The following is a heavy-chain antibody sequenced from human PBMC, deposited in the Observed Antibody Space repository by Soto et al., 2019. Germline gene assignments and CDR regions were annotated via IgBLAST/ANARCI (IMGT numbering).Heavy chain of an antibody. CDR3: TRVDRGAFDL. J-gene: IGHJ3*01. Sequence: EVQLVESGGGLVRPGGSLRLSCAASGFTFSYYWMHWVRQAPGKGLVWVSRIHSDGSSTTYADFVKGRFIISRDNARNTVDLQMNSVRVEDTAVYYCTRVDRGAFDLWCQGTVGTVSS. V-gene: IGHV3-74*01. CDR2: IHSDGSST. CDR1: GFTFSYYW. D-gene: IGHD1-26*01.